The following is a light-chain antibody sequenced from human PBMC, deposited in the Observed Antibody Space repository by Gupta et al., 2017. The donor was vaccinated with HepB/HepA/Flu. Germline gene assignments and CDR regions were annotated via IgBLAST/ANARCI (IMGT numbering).Light chain of an antibody. J-gene: IGLJ2*01. CDR3: NSYTTCSTVV. CDR2: GVN. CDR1: SSDVGAYDH. V-gene: IGLV2-14*03. Sequence: QSALTQPASVSGSPGQSITISCSGTSSDVGAYDHVSWYQHHPGKAPKLMIYGVNNRPSGVSDRFSGSKSGNTASLSISGLQAEDEADYFCNSYTTCSTVVFGGGTKLTVL.